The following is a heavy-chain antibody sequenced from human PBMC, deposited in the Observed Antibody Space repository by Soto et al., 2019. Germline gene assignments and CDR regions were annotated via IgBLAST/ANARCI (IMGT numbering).Heavy chain of an antibody. CDR3: ARAGGTTVTGLWHFDS. CDR2: IWYDGTQK. V-gene: IGHV3-33*01. Sequence: QVQLEESGGGVVQPGRSLRLSCEASGFTFNTYSMHLVRQPPGKGLEWLAAIWYDGTQKYYADSVKGRFIISRDNSKKTLYLEMNSLRAEDTAVYYCARAGGTTVTGLWHFDSWGQGTMVTVSS. CDR1: GFTFNTYS. J-gene: IGHJ4*02. D-gene: IGHD4-17*01.